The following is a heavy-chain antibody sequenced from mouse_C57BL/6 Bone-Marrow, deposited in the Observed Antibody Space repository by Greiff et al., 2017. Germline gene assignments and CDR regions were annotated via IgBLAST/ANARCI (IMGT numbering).Heavy chain of an antibody. J-gene: IGHJ1*03. CDR3: ASPFLDYGSSYWYIDI. D-gene: IGHD1-1*01. CDR1: GYTFTSYW. CDR2: IDPSDSET. Sequence: VQLLQPGAELVRPGSSVKLSCKASGYTFTSYWMHWVKQRPIQGLEWIGNIDPSDSETHYNQKFKDKATLTVDKSSSTAYMQLSSLTSEDSAVYYGASPFLDYGSSYWYIDIWGTGTAVTVTS. V-gene: IGHV1-52*01.